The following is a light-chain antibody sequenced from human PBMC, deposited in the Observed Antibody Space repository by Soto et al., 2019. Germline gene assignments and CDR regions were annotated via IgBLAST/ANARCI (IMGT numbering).Light chain of an antibody. CDR1: LNVGSY. V-gene: IGKV3-11*01. Sequence: EIVLTQSPATLSLSPGEIATLSCRASLNVGSYLAWYQQKPGQAPRLLIYDASNRATGIPARFSGSGSGTDFTLTISSLEAEDFEVYYCQQRSNWLFTFGPGTKVDIK. CDR3: QQRSNWLFT. J-gene: IGKJ3*01. CDR2: DAS.